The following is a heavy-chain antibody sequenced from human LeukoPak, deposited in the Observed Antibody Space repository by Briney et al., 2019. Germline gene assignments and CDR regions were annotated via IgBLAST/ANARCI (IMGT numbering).Heavy chain of an antibody. CDR1: GFTFSSYS. V-gene: IGHV3-48*01. Sequence: GGSLRLSCAASGFTFSSYSMNWVRQAPGKGLEWVSYISSSSSTIYYADSVKGRFTISRDNAKNSLYLQMNSLRAEDTAVYYCARYYDSSGYYPDYWGQGTLVTVSS. CDR2: ISSSSSTI. CDR3: ARYYDSSGYYPDY. D-gene: IGHD3-22*01. J-gene: IGHJ4*02.